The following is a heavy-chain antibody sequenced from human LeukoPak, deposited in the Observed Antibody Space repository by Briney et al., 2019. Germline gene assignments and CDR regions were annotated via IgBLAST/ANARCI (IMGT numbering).Heavy chain of an antibody. CDR2: FDPEDGET. V-gene: IGHV1-24*01. CDR1: GYTLTELS. CDR3: AGGGPHSASLPLDY. J-gene: IGHJ4*02. Sequence: ASVKVSCKVSGYTLTELSMHWVRQAPGKGLEWMGGFDPEDGETIYAQKFQGRVTMTEDTSTDTAYMELSSLRSEDTAVYYRAGGGPHSASLPLDYWGQGTLVTVSS. D-gene: IGHD2-15*01.